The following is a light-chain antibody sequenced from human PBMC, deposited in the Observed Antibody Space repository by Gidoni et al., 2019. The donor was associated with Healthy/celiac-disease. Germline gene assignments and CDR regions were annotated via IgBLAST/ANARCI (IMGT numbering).Light chain of an antibody. V-gene: IGKV1-39*01. CDR3: QQSYSTPPFT. CDR1: QSISSY. J-gene: IGKJ2*01. CDR2: AAS. Sequence: DIQMTQSPSSLSASVGDRVTITCRASQSISSYLNWYQQKPGKAPKLLIYAASSLQSGVPARFSGSGSGTDFTLTSSSLQPEDFATYYCQQSYSTPPFTFGQGTKLGIK.